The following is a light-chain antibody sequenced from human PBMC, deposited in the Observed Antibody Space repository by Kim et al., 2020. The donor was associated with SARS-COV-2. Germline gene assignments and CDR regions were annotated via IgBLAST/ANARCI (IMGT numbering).Light chain of an antibody. Sequence: PGQTARITCSGDALPKQYAYWYQQKPGQAPVLVIYKDSERPSGIPERFSGSSSGTTVTLTISGVQAEDEADYYCQSTDSSGTYPVFGGGTQLTVL. CDR2: KDS. V-gene: IGLV3-25*03. CDR3: QSTDSSGTYPV. J-gene: IGLJ2*01. CDR1: ALPKQY.